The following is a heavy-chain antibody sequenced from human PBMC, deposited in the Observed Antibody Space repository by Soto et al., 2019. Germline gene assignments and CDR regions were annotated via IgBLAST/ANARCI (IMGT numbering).Heavy chain of an antibody. CDR2: ISTNGGST. Sequence: EVPLVESGGGLVQPGGSLRLSCAASGFTFSSYAMHWVRQAPGKGLEYFSAISTNGGSTYYANSVKGRFTISRDNSKNTLYLQMGSLRAEDMAVYYCARAGFWYGSGIYGYGMDVWGQGTTVTVSS. CDR1: GFTFSSYA. V-gene: IGHV3-64*01. D-gene: IGHD3-10*01. CDR3: ARAGFWYGSGIYGYGMDV. J-gene: IGHJ6*02.